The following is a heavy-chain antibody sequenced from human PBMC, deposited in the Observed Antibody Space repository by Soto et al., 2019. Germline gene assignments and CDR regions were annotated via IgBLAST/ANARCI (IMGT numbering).Heavy chain of an antibody. CDR2: IYYSGST. CDR3: ARDHSGSYYDY. Sequence: SETLSLTCTVSGGSISSGGYYWSWIRQHPGKGLEWIGYIYYSGSTYYNPSLKSRVTISVDTSKNQFSLKLSSVTAADTAVYYCARDHSGSYYDYRGQGTLVTVSS. CDR1: GGSISSGGYY. V-gene: IGHV4-31*03. J-gene: IGHJ4*02. D-gene: IGHD1-26*01.